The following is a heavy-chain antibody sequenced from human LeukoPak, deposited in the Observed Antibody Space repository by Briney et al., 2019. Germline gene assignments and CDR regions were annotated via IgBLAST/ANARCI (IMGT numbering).Heavy chain of an antibody. CDR1: GGTFSSYA. CDR2: IIPIFGTA. D-gene: IGHD3-22*01. V-gene: IGHV1-69*13. CDR3: ARESSYYYDSSGYYFDY. J-gene: IGHJ4*02. Sequence: SVKVSCKASGGTFSSYAISWVRQAPGQGLGWMGGIIPIFGTANYAQKFQGRVTITADESTSTAYMELSSLRSEDTAVYYCARESSYYYDSSGYYFDYWGQGTLVTVSS.